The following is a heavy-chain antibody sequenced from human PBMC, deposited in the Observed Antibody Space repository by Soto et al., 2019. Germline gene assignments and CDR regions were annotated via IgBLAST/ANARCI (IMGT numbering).Heavy chain of an antibody. V-gene: IGHV4-59*01. D-gene: IGHD5-18*01. Sequence: KSSETLSLTCTVSGGSISRYYWSWIRQSPGKGLEWIGYIYYSGTTNYNPSLRSRVTISVDTSNNQFSLRLTSVTAADTAVYYCSRAPSAYSRGYGMDVWGQGTTVTVSS. CDR1: GGSISRYY. CDR2: IYYSGTT. CDR3: SRAPSAYSRGYGMDV. J-gene: IGHJ6*02.